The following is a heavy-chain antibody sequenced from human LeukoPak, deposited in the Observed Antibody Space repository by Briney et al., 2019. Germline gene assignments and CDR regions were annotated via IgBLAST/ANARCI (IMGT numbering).Heavy chain of an antibody. CDR2: MNPNSGNT. CDR1: GYTFTSYD. V-gene: IGHV1-8*01. Sequence: ASVKVSCKASGYTFTSYDINWVRQATGQVLEWMGCMNPNSGNTGYAQKFQGRVTMTRNTSISTAYMELSSLRSEDTAVYYCARVVPNWRVRRLGRYYYGMDVWGQGTTVTVSS. CDR3: ARVVPNWRVRRLGRYYYGMDV. D-gene: IGHD6-6*01. J-gene: IGHJ6*02.